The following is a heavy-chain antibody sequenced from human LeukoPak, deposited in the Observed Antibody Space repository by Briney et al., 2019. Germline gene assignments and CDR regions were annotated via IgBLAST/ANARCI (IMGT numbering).Heavy chain of an antibody. V-gene: IGHV3-11*04. CDR1: GFTFSDYY. CDR2: ISSSGSTI. J-gene: IGHJ4*02. CDR3: ARWIGYCSSTSCRGAFDY. D-gene: IGHD2-2*03. Sequence: PGGSLRLSCAASGFTFSDYYMSWIRQAPGKGLEWVSCISSSGSTIYYADSVKGRFTISRDNAKNSLYLQMNSLRAEDTAVYYCARWIGYCSSTSCRGAFDYWGQGTLVTVSS.